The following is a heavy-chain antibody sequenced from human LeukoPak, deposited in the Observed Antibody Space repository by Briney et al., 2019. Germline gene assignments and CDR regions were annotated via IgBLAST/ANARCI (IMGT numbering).Heavy chain of an antibody. V-gene: IGHV4-30-4*08. CDR3: ARDLDGADAFDI. Sequence: SQTLSLTCTVSGGSISSGDYYWSWIRQPPGKGLEWIGYIYYSGSTYYNPSLKSRVTISVDTSKNQFSLKLSSVTAADTAVYYCARDLDGADAFDIWGQGTMVTVSS. D-gene: IGHD3/OR15-3a*01. J-gene: IGHJ3*02. CDR2: IYYSGST. CDR1: GGSISSGDYY.